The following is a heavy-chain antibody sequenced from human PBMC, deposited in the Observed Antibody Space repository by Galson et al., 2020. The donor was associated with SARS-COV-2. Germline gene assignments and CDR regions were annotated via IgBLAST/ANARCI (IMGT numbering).Heavy chain of an antibody. Sequence: SGPTLVKPTQTLTLTCTFSGFSLRTSGVGVGWIRQPPGKALEWLALIYWEDDKRYSPSLKNRLTITKDTSKNQVVLTMTNMDPVDTATYYCAHKGPAPDADPYNYVGGTYHFDYWGQGTLVTVSS. J-gene: IGHJ4*02. CDR2: IYWEDDK. CDR1: GFSLRTSGVG. CDR3: AHKGPAPDADPYNYVGGTYHFDY. D-gene: IGHD3-16*02. V-gene: IGHV2-5*02.